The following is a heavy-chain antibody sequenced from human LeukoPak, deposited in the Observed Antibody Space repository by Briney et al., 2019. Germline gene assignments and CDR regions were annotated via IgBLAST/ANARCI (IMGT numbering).Heavy chain of an antibody. V-gene: IGHV4-59*08. CDR1: GGSISSYF. D-gene: IGHD3-10*01. Sequence: SETLSLTCTVSGGSISSYFWSWIRQPPGKGLEWIGYIYYSGSTNYNPSLKSRVTISVDTSRNQFSLKLSSVTAADTAVYYCARHYSGTPYYFDYWGQGTLVTVSS. J-gene: IGHJ4*02. CDR3: ARHYSGTPYYFDY. CDR2: IYYSGST.